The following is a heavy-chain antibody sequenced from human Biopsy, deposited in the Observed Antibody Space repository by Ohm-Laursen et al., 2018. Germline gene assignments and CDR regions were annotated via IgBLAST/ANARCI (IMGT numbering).Heavy chain of an antibody. V-gene: IGHV4-59*08. Sequence: GTLSLTCSVSGGSISSSYWSWIRQPPGKGLEWIGYISYSGSTSYNPSLKSRVTISADTSKNQLSLTLSSLTATDTAVYFCAKQWSYYESFTQHYRGDFDYWGQGTLVIVSS. CDR3: AKQWSYYESFTQHYRGDFDY. CDR2: ISYSGST. CDR1: GGSISSSY. D-gene: IGHD3-16*01. J-gene: IGHJ4*02.